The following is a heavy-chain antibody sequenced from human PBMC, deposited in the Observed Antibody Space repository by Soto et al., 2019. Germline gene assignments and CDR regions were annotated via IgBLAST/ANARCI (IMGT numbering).Heavy chain of an antibody. CDR2: IYHSGST. Sequence: QVQLQESGPGLVKPSGTLSLTCAVSGGSISSSNWWSWVRQPPGKGLEWIGEIYHSGSTNYNPSRKTRVTIPVDKSKNQLSLNQRSVAVADMAVYYRARVSATVTYVGGFDIWGQGTMVTISS. V-gene: IGHV4-4*02. J-gene: IGHJ3*02. D-gene: IGHD4-17*01. CDR3: ARVSATVTYVGGFDI. CDR1: GGSISSSNW.